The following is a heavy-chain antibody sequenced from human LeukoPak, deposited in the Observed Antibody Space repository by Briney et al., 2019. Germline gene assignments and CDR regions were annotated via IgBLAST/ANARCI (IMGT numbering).Heavy chain of an antibody. CDR2: ISTYNPNT. D-gene: IGHD3-9*01. CDR3: ARSPARGYDILTNYNYY. J-gene: IGHJ4*02. Sequence: GASVKVSCKASGYSFTAYVISWVRQAPGQGLEWMGWISTYNPNTNYAQKFQGRGTMTTDTSTSTVYMELRSLRSDDTAVYYCARSPARGYDILTNYNYYWGQGTLVTVSS. V-gene: IGHV1-18*01. CDR1: GYSFTAYV.